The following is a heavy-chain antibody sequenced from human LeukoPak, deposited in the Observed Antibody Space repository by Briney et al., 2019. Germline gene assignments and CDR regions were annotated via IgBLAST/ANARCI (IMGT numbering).Heavy chain of an antibody. CDR3: ARVPRGFGDSDY. V-gene: IGHV1-69*13. Sequence: GASVKVSCKASGGTFSSYAISWVRQAPGPGLEWMGGIIPIFGTANYAQKFQGRVTITADESTSTAYMELSSLRSEDTAVYYCARVPRGFGDSDYWGQGTLVTVSS. J-gene: IGHJ4*02. D-gene: IGHD3-10*01. CDR1: GGTFSSYA. CDR2: IIPIFGTA.